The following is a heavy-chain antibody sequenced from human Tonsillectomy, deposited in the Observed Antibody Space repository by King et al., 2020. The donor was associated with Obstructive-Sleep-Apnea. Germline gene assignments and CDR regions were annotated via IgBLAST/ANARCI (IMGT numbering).Heavy chain of an antibody. J-gene: IGHJ4*02. CDR3: ARDYGDYVGVDY. CDR1: GYTFSGYY. Sequence: QVQLVQSGAEVKKPGASMKVSCKASGYTFSGYYIHWMRQAPGQGLEHMGWINPNSGGTNYAQKFQGRVTMTRDTSNTTAYMERSRLRSDDTAVYYCARDYGDYVGVDYWGQGTLVTVSS. CDR2: INPNSGGT. V-gene: IGHV1-2*02. D-gene: IGHD4-17*01.